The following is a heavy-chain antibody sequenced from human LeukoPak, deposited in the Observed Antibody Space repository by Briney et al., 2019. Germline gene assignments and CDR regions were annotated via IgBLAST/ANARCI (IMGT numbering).Heavy chain of an antibody. J-gene: IGHJ6*02. CDR3: AREKVVPAAPYYYYYGMDV. V-gene: IGHV4-61*02. CDR1: SGSISSGSYY. D-gene: IGHD2-2*01. Sequence: PSQTLSLTCTVSSGSISSGSYYWSWIRQPAGKGLEWIGRIYTSGSTNYNPSLKSRVTISVDTSKNQFSLKLSSVTAADTAVYYCAREKVVPAAPYYYYYGMDVWGQGTTVTVSS. CDR2: IYTSGST.